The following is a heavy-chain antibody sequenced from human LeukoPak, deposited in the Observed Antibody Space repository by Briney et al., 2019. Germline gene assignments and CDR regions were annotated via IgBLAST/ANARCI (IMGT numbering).Heavy chain of an antibody. CDR3: AIGRSRGAFDI. V-gene: IGHV3-21*01. J-gene: IGHJ3*02. CDR2: ISSSSSYI. CDR1: GFTSSSYS. Sequence: GGSLRLPCAASGFTSSSYSMNWVHQAPGKGLEWVSSISSSSSYIYYADSVKGRFTISRDNAKNSLYLQMNSLRAEDTAVYYCAIGRSRGAFDIWGQGTMVTVSS. D-gene: IGHD3-10*01.